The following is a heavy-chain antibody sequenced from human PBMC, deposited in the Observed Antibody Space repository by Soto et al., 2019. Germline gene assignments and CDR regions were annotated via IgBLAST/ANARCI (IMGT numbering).Heavy chain of an antibody. CDR1: GGSISSSSYY. J-gene: IGHJ4*02. CDR2: IYYSGST. V-gene: IGHV4-39*01. CDR3: ASLDVTRGASNFDY. Sequence: QLQLQESGPGLVKPSETLSLTCTVSGGSISSSSYYWGWIRQPPGKGLEWIGSIYYSGSTYYNPSLKSRVTISVDTSKNQFSLKLSSVTAADTAVYYCASLDVTRGASNFDYWGQGTLVTVSS. D-gene: IGHD7-27*01.